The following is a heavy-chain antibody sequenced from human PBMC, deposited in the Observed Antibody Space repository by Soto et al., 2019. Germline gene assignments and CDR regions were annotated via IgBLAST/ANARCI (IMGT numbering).Heavy chain of an antibody. J-gene: IGHJ1*01. V-gene: IGHV4-31*03. CDR1: GGSISSGGYY. Sequence: QVQLQESGPGLVKPSQTLSLTCTVSGGSISSGGYYWSWIRQHPGKGLEWIGYIYYSGSTYYNPSLKSRVTISVDPSKNQFSLKLSSVTAADTAVYYCAREGRAVAGKRYFQHWGQGTLVTVSS. CDR3: AREGRAVAGKRYFQH. D-gene: IGHD6-19*01. CDR2: IYYSGST.